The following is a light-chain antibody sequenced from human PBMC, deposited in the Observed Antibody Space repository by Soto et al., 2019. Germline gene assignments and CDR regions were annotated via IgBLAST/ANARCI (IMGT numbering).Light chain of an antibody. V-gene: IGLV2-8*01. Sequence: QSALTQPPSASGSPGQSVTISCTGTRSDVGGYDYVSWYQQHPGQAPKLMIFEVSQRPSGVPDRFSGSKSGNTASLTVSALQAEDEADYFCSSYAGSSNYVFGTGTQLTVL. CDR3: SSYAGSSNYV. CDR2: EVS. J-gene: IGLJ1*01. CDR1: RSDVGGYDY.